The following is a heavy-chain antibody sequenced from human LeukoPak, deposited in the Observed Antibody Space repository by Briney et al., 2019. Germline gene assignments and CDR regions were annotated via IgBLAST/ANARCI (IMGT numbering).Heavy chain of an antibody. CDR2: IYYSGST. V-gene: IGHV4-59*08. J-gene: IGHJ4*02. D-gene: IGHD3-16*01. CDR3: ARHGGVYEGHFDY. CDR1: GGSISNYY. Sequence: SETLSLTCTVSGGSISNYYWGWIRQPPGKGLEWIAYIYYSGSTNYNPSLQSRVIMSLDTSKNQFSLKLTPVTAADTAVYFCARHGGVYEGHFDYWGQGTLVTVSS.